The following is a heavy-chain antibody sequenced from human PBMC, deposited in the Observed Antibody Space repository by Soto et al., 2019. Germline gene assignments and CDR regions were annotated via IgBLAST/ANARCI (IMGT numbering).Heavy chain of an antibody. J-gene: IGHJ4*02. CDR3: ARGSGIVALPGELEDVNYDF. D-gene: IGHD1-1*01. Sequence: QVQLQQWGAGLVKPSETLSLSCAVYGQSFSGHSWAWIRQPPGKGLEWIGEISESGSTYYNPSLKSRVTISTDTSKNQFSLKLSFVTAADTAAYFCARGSGIVALPGELEDVNYDFWGQGTLVNVSS. V-gene: IGHV4-34*01. CDR1: GQSFSGHS. CDR2: ISESGST.